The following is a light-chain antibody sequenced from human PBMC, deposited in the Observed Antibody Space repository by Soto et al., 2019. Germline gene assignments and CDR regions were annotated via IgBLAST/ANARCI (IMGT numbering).Light chain of an antibody. CDR2: GDT. V-gene: IGLV2-23*01. Sequence: QSVLTQPASVSGSPGHSITISCTGTVGLVSWYQQHPGKVPKLIIYGDTKRPSGVSSRFSGSKSGNTASLTISGLQTEDEADYYCCLYVGGRTYVFGTGTKVTVL. CDR1: VGL. CDR3: CLYVGGRTYV. J-gene: IGLJ1*01.